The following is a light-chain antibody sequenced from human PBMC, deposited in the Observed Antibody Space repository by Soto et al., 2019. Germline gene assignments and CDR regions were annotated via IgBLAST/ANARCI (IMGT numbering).Light chain of an antibody. J-gene: IGKJ1*01. CDR2: KAS. V-gene: IGKV1-5*03. Sequence: DIQMTQSPSTLSASVGDRVTITCRASQSVSSWLAWYQQKPGKAPKLLIYKASSLESGAPSRFSGSGSGTEFTLTISSLQPDDFATYYCQQYKTCETFGQGTKVDIK. CDR1: QSVSSW. CDR3: QQYKTCET.